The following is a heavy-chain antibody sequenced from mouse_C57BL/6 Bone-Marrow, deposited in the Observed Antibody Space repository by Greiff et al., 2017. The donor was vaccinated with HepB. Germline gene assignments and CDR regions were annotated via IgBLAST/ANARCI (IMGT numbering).Heavy chain of an antibody. CDR2: IWRGGST. Sequence: VHLVESGPGLVQPSQSLSITCTVSGFSLTSYGVHWVRQSPGKGLEWLGVIWRGGSTDYNAAFMSRLSITKDNSKSQVFFKMNSLQADDTAIYYCAKTHYYGSSYLDYWGQGTTLTVSS. CDR3: AKTHYYGSSYLDY. D-gene: IGHD1-1*01. J-gene: IGHJ2*01. V-gene: IGHV2-5*01. CDR1: GFSLTSYG.